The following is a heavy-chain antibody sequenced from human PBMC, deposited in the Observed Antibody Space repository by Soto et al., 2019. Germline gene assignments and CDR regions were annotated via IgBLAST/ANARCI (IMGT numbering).Heavy chain of an antibody. CDR1: GGSISSSSYY. Sequence: SETLSLTCTVSGGSISSSSYYWGWIRQPPGKGLEWIGSIYYSGSTYYNPSLKSRVTISVDTSKNQFSLKLSSVTAADTAVYYCARWVLGYCSGGSCYDYWGQGTLVTVSS. D-gene: IGHD2-15*01. CDR2: IYYSGST. V-gene: IGHV4-39*01. J-gene: IGHJ4*02. CDR3: ARWVLGYCSGGSCYDY.